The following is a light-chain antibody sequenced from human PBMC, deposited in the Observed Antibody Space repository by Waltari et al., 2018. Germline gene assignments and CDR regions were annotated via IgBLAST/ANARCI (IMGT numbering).Light chain of an antibody. V-gene: IGLV1-47*01. J-gene: IGLJ1*01. Sequence: QSVLTQPPSASATPGQRVSIPRSGTHSNPGSHPLYWYQQLPATAPKPLIKRNNQRPSRVPDRFSASKYGTSASLAISELRSEDEGIYYCASWDDSHYVFGPGTTVSVL. CDR2: RNN. CDR1: HSNPGSHP. CDR3: ASWDDSHYV.